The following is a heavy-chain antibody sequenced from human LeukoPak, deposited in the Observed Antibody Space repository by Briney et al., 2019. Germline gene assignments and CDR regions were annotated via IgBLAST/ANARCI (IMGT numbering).Heavy chain of an antibody. CDR2: ISSSTTTT. J-gene: IGHJ4*02. CDR3: ARDSRSPGPRIVGATPPYYFDY. D-gene: IGHD1-26*01. V-gene: IGHV3-48*04. Sequence: GGSLRLSCAASGFTFSSYSMNWVRQAPGKGLEWVSYISSSTTTTYHADSVKGRFTISRDNAKNSLYLQMNSLRAEDTAVYYCARDSRSPGPRIVGATPPYYFDYWGQGTLVTVSS. CDR1: GFTFSSYS.